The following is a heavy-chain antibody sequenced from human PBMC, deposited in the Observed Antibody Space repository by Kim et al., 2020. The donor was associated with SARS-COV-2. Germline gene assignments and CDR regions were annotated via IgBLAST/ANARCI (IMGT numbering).Heavy chain of an antibody. J-gene: IGHJ6*02. CDR3: ARVASYYYGMDV. V-gene: IGHV3-33*01. CDR2: K. Sequence: KSYAASVKGRFTISRDNSKNTLYLQRNSLRAEDTAVYYCARVASYYYGMDVWGQGTTVTVSS.